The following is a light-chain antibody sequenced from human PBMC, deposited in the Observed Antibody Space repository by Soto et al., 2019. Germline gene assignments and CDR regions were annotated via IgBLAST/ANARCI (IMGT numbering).Light chain of an antibody. J-gene: IGKJ1*01. CDR3: QKYDSSPWT. Sequence: DIQMTQSPSSLSASVGDRVTITCRASQGICNNLAWYQQKPGKVPRLLIYAASTLQSGVPSRFSGSGCGTDFTLAINSLQPEDLAVYYCQKYDSSPWTFGQGTKVAIK. V-gene: IGKV1-27*01. CDR1: QGICNN. CDR2: AAS.